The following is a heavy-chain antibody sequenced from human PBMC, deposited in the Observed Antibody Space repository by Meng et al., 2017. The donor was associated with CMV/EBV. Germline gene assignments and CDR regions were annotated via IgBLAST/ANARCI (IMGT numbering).Heavy chain of an antibody. D-gene: IGHD4-11*01. CDR2: ISGSGGST. Sequence: GESLKISCAASGFTFSSYAMSWVRQAPGKGLEWVSAISGSGGSTYYADSVKGRFTISRDNSKNTLYLQMNSLRAEDTAVYYCAKEATETPPFRSEYWGQGTLVTVSS. CDR1: GFTFSSYA. J-gene: IGHJ4*02. CDR3: AKEATETPPFRSEY. V-gene: IGHV3-23*01.